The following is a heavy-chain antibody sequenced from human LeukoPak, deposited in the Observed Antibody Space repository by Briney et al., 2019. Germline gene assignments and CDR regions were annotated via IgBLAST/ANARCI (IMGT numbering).Heavy chain of an antibody. D-gene: IGHD4-17*01. CDR1: GFSFSTFA. V-gene: IGHV3-23*01. CDR2: VSDNGAST. J-gene: IGHJ2*01. CDR3: AKGPLRTVYWYFDL. Sequence: LPGGSLRLSCAASGFSFSTFAMSWVRQAPGKGLQWVSSVSDNGASTYYTDSVKGRFTVSRDNSKSALYLQMNSLRAEDTAVYYCAKGPLRTVYWYFDLWGRGTLVTVSS.